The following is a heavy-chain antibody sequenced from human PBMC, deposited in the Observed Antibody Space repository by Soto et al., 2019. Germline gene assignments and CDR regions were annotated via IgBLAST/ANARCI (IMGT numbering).Heavy chain of an antibody. D-gene: IGHD3-3*01. V-gene: IGHV3-48*02. CDR1: GFTFSSYS. CDR3: ARDLGGYYDFWSGYNNDAFDI. CDR2: ISSSSGTI. J-gene: IGHJ3*02. Sequence: GGSLRLSCAASGFTFSSYSMNWVRQAPGKGLEWVSYISSSSGTIYYADSVKGRFTISRDNAKNSLYLQMNSLRDEDTAVYYCARDLGGYYDFWSGYNNDAFDIWGQGTMVT.